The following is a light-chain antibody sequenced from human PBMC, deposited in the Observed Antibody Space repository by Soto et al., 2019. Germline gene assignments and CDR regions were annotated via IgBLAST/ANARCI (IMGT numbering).Light chain of an antibody. Sequence: DIQMTQSPSTLSASVGDRATITCRASQSISSWLAWYQQKPGEAPKLLIYRASTIETGVPARFSGSGSGTEFTLTISSLQPDDFATYYCQHYNSYPGWTFGQGTKVEIK. CDR2: RAS. J-gene: IGKJ1*01. CDR3: QHYNSYPGWT. CDR1: QSISSW. V-gene: IGKV1-5*03.